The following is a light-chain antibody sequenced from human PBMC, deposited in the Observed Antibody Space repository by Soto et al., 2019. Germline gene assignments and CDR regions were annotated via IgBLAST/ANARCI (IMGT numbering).Light chain of an antibody. CDR2: KAS. J-gene: IGKJ1*01. Sequence: DIQMTQSPSTLSASVGDRVSITCRARQSISAWLAWYQQRPGKAPKLLLYKASSLQSGVSSRFSGSGSGTEFTLTISSLQPEDSATYYCQQYDNYPWTFGQGTKLEIQ. CDR1: QSISAW. V-gene: IGKV1-5*03. CDR3: QQYDNYPWT.